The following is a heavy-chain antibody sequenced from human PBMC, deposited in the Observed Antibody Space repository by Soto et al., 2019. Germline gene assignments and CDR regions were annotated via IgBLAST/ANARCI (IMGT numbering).Heavy chain of an antibody. V-gene: IGHV3-23*01. CDR3: AKDEITMVRGVISYWFDP. J-gene: IGHJ5*02. CDR2: ISGSGGST. CDR1: GFTFSSYA. D-gene: IGHD3-10*01. Sequence: VGSLRLSCAASGFTFSSYAMSWVRQAPGKGLEWVSAISGSGGSTYYADSVKGRFTISRDNSKNTLYLQMNSLRAEDTAVYYCAKDEITMVRGVISYWFDPWGQGTLVTVSS.